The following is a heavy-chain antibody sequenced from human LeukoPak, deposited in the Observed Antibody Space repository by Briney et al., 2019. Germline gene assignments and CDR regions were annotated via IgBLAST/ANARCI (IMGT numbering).Heavy chain of an antibody. CDR1: GGSFSGYY. D-gene: IGHD3-9*01. J-gene: IGHJ6*02. V-gene: IGHV4-34*01. Sequence: PSETLSLTCAVYGGSFSGYYWSWIRQPPGRGLEWIGEINHSGSTNYNPSLKSRVTISVDTSKNQFSLKLSSVTAADTAVYYCAADWPEGMDVWGQGTTVTVSS. CDR3: AADWPEGMDV. CDR2: INHSGST.